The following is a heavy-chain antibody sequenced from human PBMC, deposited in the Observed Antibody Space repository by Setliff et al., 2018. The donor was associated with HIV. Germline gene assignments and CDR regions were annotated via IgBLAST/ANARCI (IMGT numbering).Heavy chain of an antibody. D-gene: IGHD1-26*01. Sequence: SETLSLTCGVYGGSLSGYYWTWIRQPPGKGLEWIGEINHGRSTNYNPSLKSRVTISLDTSKNQFSLRLTSLTAADTAIYYCARSTVGAGASFPWGRGILVTVSS. V-gene: IGHV4-34*01. CDR1: GGSLSGYY. J-gene: IGHJ5*02. CDR2: INHGRST. CDR3: ARSTVGAGASFP.